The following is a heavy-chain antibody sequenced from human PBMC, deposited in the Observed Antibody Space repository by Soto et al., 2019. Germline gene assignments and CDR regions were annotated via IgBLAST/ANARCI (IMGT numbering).Heavy chain of an antibody. V-gene: IGHV4-39*01. CDR1: GGSISSSSYY. D-gene: IGHD4-17*01. CDR2: IYYSGST. J-gene: IGHJ5*02. CDR3: ARTMTTVTTTPWFDP. Sequence: ETLSLTCTVSGGSISSSSYYWGWIRQPPGEGLEWIGSIYYSGSTYYNPSLKSRVTISVDTSKNQFSLKLSSVTAADTAVYYCARTMTTVTTTPWFDPWGQGTLVTVSS.